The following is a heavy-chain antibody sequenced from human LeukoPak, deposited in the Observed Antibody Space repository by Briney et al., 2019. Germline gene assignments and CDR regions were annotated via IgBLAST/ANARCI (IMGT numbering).Heavy chain of an antibody. V-gene: IGHV1-2*02. Sequence: ASVKVSCKASAYTFTGYYIHWVRQAPGQGPEWMGWIDPNNGDTNYAQKFQGRVTMTRDRSISTTYMELSRLTSDDTAVCHCARRSRNGLDAFDIWGQGTMVTVSS. CDR2: IDPNNGDT. CDR1: AYTFTGYY. D-gene: IGHD1-14*01. J-gene: IGHJ3*02. CDR3: ARRSRNGLDAFDI.